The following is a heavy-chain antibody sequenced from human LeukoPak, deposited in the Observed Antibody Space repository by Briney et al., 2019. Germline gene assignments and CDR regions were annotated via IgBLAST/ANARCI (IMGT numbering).Heavy chain of an antibody. Sequence: PSETLSLTCSVSGVSISSYYWSWLRQPAGKGLEWIGRMYISGSTNYNPSLKSRVTMSVDTSKNQFSLKLSSVTAADTAVYYCARDTSSGWYYFDYWGQGTLVTVSS. CDR3: ARDTSSGWYYFDY. CDR2: MYISGST. V-gene: IGHV4-4*07. J-gene: IGHJ4*02. D-gene: IGHD6-19*01. CDR1: GVSISSYY.